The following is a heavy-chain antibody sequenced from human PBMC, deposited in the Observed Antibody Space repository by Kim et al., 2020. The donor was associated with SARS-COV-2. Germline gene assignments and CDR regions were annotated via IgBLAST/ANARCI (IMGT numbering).Heavy chain of an antibody. CDR3: ARATAIFPTYYFDY. V-gene: IGHV4-59*01. Sequence: NPALKSRVTRSVDTSKNQFSLKLSSVTAADTAVYYCARATAIFPTYYFDYWGQGTLVTVSS. D-gene: IGHD2-21*02. J-gene: IGHJ4*02.